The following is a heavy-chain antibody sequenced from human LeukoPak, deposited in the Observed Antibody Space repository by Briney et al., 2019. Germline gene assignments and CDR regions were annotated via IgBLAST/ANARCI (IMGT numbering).Heavy chain of an antibody. V-gene: IGHV3-23*01. CDR1: GFTFSSYA. Sequence: GGSLRLSCAASGFTFSSYAMSWVRQAPGKGLEWVSSIFPGGGEIHYADSVRGRFTISRDNSKSTLSLQMNSLRAEDTAIYYCATYRQVLLPFESWGQGTLVTVSS. D-gene: IGHD2-8*02. CDR3: ATYRQVLLPFES. J-gene: IGHJ4*02. CDR2: IFPGGGEI.